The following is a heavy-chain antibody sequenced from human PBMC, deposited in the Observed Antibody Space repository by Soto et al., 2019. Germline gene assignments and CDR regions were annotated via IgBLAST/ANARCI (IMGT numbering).Heavy chain of an antibody. CDR3: ASIYDSSGYYYGNNWFDP. CDR2: IYYSGST. CDR1: GGSISSGGYY. V-gene: IGHV4-31*03. D-gene: IGHD3-22*01. Sequence: PSETLSLTCTVSGGSISSGGYYWSWIRQHPGKGLEWIGYIYYSGSTYYNPSLKSRVTISVDTSKNQFSLKLSSVTAADTAVYYCASIYDSSGYYYGNNWFDPWGQGTLVTVSS. J-gene: IGHJ5*02.